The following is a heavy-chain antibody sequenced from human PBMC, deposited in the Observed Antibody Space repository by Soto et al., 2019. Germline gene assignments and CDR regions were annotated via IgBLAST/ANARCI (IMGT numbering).Heavy chain of an antibody. CDR3: AKGFCSSTRCLTYSYMDV. Sequence: EVQLVESGGGLVQPGRSLRLSCAASGFSFDEYAMHWVRQAPGKGLEWVSGVSWNSGTMGYGDSVRGRFAISRDNAKNSLYLQMNSLTTEDTAFYYCAKGFCSSTRCLTYSYMDVWGKGTTVTVSS. V-gene: IGHV3-9*01. D-gene: IGHD2-2*01. J-gene: IGHJ6*03. CDR2: VSWNSGTM. CDR1: GFSFDEYA.